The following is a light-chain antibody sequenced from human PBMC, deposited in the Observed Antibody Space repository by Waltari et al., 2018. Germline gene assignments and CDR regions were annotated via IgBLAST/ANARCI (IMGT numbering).Light chain of an antibody. CDR2: DAS. J-gene: IGKJ1*01. V-gene: IGKV3-20*01. CDR1: QSISKY. CDR3: QKYGSLPAT. Sequence: EIMLTQSPGTLSLSPGERATLSCRASQSISKYLAWYQQKPGQAPSLIIYDASSRATGIPDRFSGSGSGTDFSLTISRLEPEDFAVYYCQKYGSLPATFGQGTKVEIK.